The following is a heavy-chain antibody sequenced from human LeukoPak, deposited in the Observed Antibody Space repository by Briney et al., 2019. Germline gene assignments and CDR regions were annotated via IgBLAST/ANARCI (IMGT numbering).Heavy chain of an antibody. CDR3: ARGLRRWQKTDYRMDV. V-gene: IGHV4-34*01. J-gene: IGHJ6*02. CDR1: GGSFSGYY. D-gene: IGHD1-14*01. CDR2: INHSGST. Sequence: PSETLSLTCAVYGGSFSGYYWSWIRQPPGKGLEWIGEINHSGSTNYNPSLKSRVTISVDTSKNQFSLKLSSVTAADTAVYYCARGLRRWQKTDYRMDVWGQGTTVTVSS.